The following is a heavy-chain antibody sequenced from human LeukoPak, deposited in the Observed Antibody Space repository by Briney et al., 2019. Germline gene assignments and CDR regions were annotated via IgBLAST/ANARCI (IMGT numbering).Heavy chain of an antibody. CDR3: ARPYYYDSRIDP. J-gene: IGHJ5*02. D-gene: IGHD3-22*01. V-gene: IGHV4-59*06. CDR1: GGSINSYY. CDR2: MYYSGST. Sequence: SETLSLTCTVSGGSINSYYWSWLRQPAGKGLEWIAYMYYSGSTYYNPSLKSRVTMSADTSKNQLSLKLSSVTAADTAVYYCARPYYYDSRIDPWGQGILVTVSS.